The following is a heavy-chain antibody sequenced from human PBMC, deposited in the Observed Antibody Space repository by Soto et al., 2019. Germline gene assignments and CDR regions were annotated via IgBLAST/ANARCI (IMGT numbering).Heavy chain of an antibody. CDR1: GFTFSSYW. V-gene: IGHV3-74*01. CDR2: INSDGSST. Sequence: PGGSLRLSCAACGFTFSSYWMHWVRQAPRKGLVWVSRINSDGSSTSYADSVKGRFTISRDNAKNTLYLQMNSLRAEDTAVYYCALQTRDSSSPDLMDVWGQGTTVTVSS. D-gene: IGHD6-6*01. J-gene: IGHJ6*02. CDR3: ALQTRDSSSPDLMDV.